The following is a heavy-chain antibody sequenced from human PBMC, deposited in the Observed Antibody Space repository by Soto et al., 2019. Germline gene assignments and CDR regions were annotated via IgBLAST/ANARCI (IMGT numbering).Heavy chain of an antibody. CDR2: INQDGSDK. Sequence: EVQLVESGGGLVQPGGSLRLSCAASEFTFSNDWMNWVSQAPVKGLEWVGNINQDGSDKSYVDSVKGRFTNSRDNAQNELYRQMNSLRGEYTAVYYCARGISTPGIDFWGQGTLVTVSS. CDR1: EFTFSNDW. CDR3: ARGISTPGIDF. V-gene: IGHV3-7*03. J-gene: IGHJ4*02. D-gene: IGHD2-15*01.